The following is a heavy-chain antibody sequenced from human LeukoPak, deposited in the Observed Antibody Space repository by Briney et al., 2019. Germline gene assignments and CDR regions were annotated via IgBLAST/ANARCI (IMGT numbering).Heavy chain of an antibody. D-gene: IGHD6-6*01. J-gene: IGHJ6*02. CDR2: INHSGST. CDR3: ARGLIAARPTYYYYGMDV. V-gene: IGHV4-34*01. CDR1: GESFSGYY. Sequence: SETLSLTCAVYGESFSGYYWSWIRQPPGKGLEWIGEINHSGSTNYNPSLKSRVTISVDTSKNQFSLKLSSVTAADTAVYYCARGLIAARPTYYYYGMDVWGQGTTVTVSS.